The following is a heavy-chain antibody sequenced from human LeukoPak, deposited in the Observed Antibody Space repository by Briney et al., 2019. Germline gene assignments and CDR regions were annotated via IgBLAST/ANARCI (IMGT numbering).Heavy chain of an antibody. D-gene: IGHD6-13*01. V-gene: IGHV6-1*01. Sequence: SQTLSLTCVISGDRISSNIAAWNWIRQSPSRGLGWLGRTYYRSKWYTDYALSLRGRISVTADTNKNQFSLQLDSVTPDDSALYYCARGVSSSRGDWLDPWGQGSLVTVSS. CDR2: TYYRSKWYT. CDR3: ARGVSSSRGDWLDP. CDR1: GDRISSNIAA. J-gene: IGHJ5*02.